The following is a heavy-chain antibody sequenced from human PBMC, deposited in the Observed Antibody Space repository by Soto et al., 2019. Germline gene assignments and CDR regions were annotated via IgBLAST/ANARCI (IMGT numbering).Heavy chain of an antibody. J-gene: IGHJ4*02. V-gene: IGHV3-7*01. D-gene: IGHD6-13*01. CDR3: ARDGSSWYDHFDY. CDR2: IKQDGSEK. CDR1: GFTFSSYW. Sequence: EVQLVESGGGVVQPGGSLRLSCAASGFTFSSYWMSWVRQAPGKGLEWVANIKQDGSEKYYVDSVKGRFTISRDNAKNSLYLQMNSLRAEDTAVYYCARDGSSWYDHFDYWGQGTLVTVSS.